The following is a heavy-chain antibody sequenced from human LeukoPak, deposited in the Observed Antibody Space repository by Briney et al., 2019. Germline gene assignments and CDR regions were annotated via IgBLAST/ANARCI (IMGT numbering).Heavy chain of an antibody. J-gene: IGHJ6*02. CDR1: GFTFSSYA. Sequence: GRSLRLSCAASGFTFSSYAMHWVRQAPGKGLEWVAVISYDGSNKYYADSVKGRFTISRDNSKNTLYLQMNSLRAEDTAVYYCAFMADSSGPRYYGMDVWGQGTTVTVSS. D-gene: IGHD3-22*01. V-gene: IGHV3-30-3*01. CDR3: AFMADSSGPRYYGMDV. CDR2: ISYDGSNK.